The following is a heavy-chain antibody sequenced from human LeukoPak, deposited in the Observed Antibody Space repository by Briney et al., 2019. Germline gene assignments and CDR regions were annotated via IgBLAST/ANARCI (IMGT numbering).Heavy chain of an antibody. CDR1: GFTFSNYA. Sequence: GGSLRLSCAASGFTFSNYAMNWVRQAPGKGLEWVSTISGSGAGTYFADSVKGRFTISRDNSKNTLYLQMNSLRAEDTAVYYCAKGEIEYRLDYWGQGTLVTVSS. CDR3: AKGEIEYRLDY. CDR2: ISGSGAGT. V-gene: IGHV3-23*01. J-gene: IGHJ4*02. D-gene: IGHD6-6*01.